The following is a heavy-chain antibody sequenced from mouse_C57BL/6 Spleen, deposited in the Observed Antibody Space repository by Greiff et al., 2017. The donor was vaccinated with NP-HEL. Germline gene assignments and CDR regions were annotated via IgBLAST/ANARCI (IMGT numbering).Heavy chain of an antibody. CDR2: INYDGSST. CDR1: GFTFSDYY. J-gene: IGHJ1*03. CDR3: ARDGRWLWYCDV. V-gene: IGHV5-16*01. D-gene: IGHD2-3*01. Sequence: EVHLVESEGGLVQPGSSMKLSCTASGFTFSDYYMAWVRQVPEQGLEWVANINYDGSSTYYLDSLKSRFIISRDNAKNILYLQMSSLKAEDTATYYGARDGRWLWYCDVWGTGTTVTVSS.